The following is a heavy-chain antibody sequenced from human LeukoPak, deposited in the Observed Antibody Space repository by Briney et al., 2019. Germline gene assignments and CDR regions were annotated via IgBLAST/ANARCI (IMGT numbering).Heavy chain of an antibody. D-gene: IGHD5-12*01. J-gene: IGHJ4*02. Sequence: GASVKVSCKASGGTFSSYAISWVRQAPGQGLEWMGRIIPILGIANYAQKFQGRVTITADKSTSTAYMELSSLRSEDTAVYYCASVYSGYGILLDYWGQGTLVTVSS. CDR1: GGTFSSYA. V-gene: IGHV1-69*04. CDR3: ASVYSGYGILLDY. CDR2: IIPILGIA.